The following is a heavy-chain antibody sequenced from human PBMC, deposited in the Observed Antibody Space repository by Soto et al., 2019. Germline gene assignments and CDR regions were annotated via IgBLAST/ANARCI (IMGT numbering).Heavy chain of an antibody. D-gene: IGHD3-10*01. CDR1: GGSISSGVYY. Sequence: PSETLSLTCTVSGGSISSGVYYRTWIRQHPGKGLEWIGYVYHSGSTNYNPSLKSRLTISVDTSKNQFSLDLTSVTAADTAVYYCARSNMGSPPRVDYWGQGTLVTVSS. CDR2: VYHSGST. V-gene: IGHV4-31*03. CDR3: ARSNMGSPPRVDY. J-gene: IGHJ4*02.